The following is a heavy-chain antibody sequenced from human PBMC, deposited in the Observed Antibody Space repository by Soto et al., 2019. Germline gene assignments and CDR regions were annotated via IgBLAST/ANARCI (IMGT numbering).Heavy chain of an antibody. CDR1: GFTFSSYG. D-gene: IGHD5-18*01. CDR3: AKDSAGRGYFPGWFDP. Sequence: QVQLVESGGGVVQPGRSLRLSCAASGFTFSSYGIHWVRQAPGKGLEWVAVISYDGSDKYYADSVKGRFTISRDNSKKTLYLQMNSLRAADTAVYYCAKDSAGRGYFPGWFDPWGQGTLVTVSS. CDR2: ISYDGSDK. J-gene: IGHJ5*02. V-gene: IGHV3-30*18.